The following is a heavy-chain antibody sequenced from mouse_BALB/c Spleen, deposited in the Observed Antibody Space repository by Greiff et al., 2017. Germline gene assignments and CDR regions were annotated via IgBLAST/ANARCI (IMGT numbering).Heavy chain of an antibody. J-gene: IGHJ1*01. V-gene: IGHV14-1*02. CDR2: IDPENGNT. Sequence: VQLQQSGAELVRPGALVKLSCKASGFNIKDYYMHWVKQRPEQGLEWIGWIDPENGNTIYDPKFQGKASITADTSSNTAYLQLSSLTSEDTAVYYCARSDDYGGYFDVWGAGTTVTVSS. CDR1: GFNIKDYY. CDR3: ARSDDYGGYFDV. D-gene: IGHD2-4*01.